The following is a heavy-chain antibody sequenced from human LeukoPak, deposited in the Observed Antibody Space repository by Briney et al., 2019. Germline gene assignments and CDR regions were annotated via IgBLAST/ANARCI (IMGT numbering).Heavy chain of an antibody. V-gene: IGHV1-8*01. CDR1: GYTFTSYD. Sequence: ASVKVSCKASGYTFTSYDINWVRQATGQGLEWMGWMNPNSGNTGYAQKFQGRVTMTRNTSISTAYMELSSLRSEDTAVYYCARGRGYCSGGSCPPVGWGQGTLVTVSS. J-gene: IGHJ4*02. CDR2: MNPNSGNT. D-gene: IGHD2-15*01. CDR3: ARGRGYCSGGSCPPVG.